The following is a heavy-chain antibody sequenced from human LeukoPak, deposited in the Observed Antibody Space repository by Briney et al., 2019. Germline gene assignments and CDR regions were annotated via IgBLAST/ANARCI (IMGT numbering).Heavy chain of an antibody. CDR3: TRDQTPYY. CDR1: GFTFGDYA. J-gene: IGHJ4*02. CDR2: IRSQIYGGTP. Sequence: PGGSLRLSCTASGFTFGDYAMTWVRQAPGKGLEWVGFIRSQIYGGTPGYAASVKGRFTISRDDSEGVAYLQMNSLKTEDTAVYYCTRDQTPYYWGQGTLVTVSS. V-gene: IGHV3-49*04.